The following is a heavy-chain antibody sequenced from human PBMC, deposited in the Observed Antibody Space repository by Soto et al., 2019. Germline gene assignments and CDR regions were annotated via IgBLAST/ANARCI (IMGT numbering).Heavy chain of an antibody. V-gene: IGHV3-48*01. CDR2: IDTTNII. CDR3: ARDRDGAGVVFDY. CDR1: GFTFSTYK. D-gene: IGHD3-10*01. J-gene: IGHJ4*02. Sequence: EVQLVESGGGLVQPGGSLRLSCAASGFTFSTYKMNWVRQAPGKGLEWISYIDTTNIIYQTDSVKGRFTISRDNAKNSLYLQMNSLRAEDTAVYYCARDRDGAGVVFDYWGQGTLVTVSS.